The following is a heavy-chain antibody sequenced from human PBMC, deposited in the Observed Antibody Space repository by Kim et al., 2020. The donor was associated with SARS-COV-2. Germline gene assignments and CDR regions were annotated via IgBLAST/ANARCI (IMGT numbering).Heavy chain of an antibody. Sequence: GGSLRLSCAASGFTFSGYEMSWVRQAPGRGLEWVSYINNGGNPIYYADSVKGRFTISRDNAKNSLFLQMNSLRAEDTALYYCAREFNYGFDYWGQGTLVTVSS. CDR3: AREFNYGFDY. CDR2: INNGGNPI. CDR1: GFTFSGYE. D-gene: IGHD3-10*01. J-gene: IGHJ4*02. V-gene: IGHV3-48*03.